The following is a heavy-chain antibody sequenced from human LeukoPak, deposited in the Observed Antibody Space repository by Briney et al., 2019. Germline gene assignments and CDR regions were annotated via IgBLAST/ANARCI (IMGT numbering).Heavy chain of an antibody. Sequence: GGSLRLSCAASGFTFSSYWLSWVRQAPGKGLEWVANIKKDGSEKYYVDSVKGRFTISRDNAKNSLYLQMNSLRAEDTAVYYCARVFGVVIIDYWGQGTLVTVSS. D-gene: IGHD3-3*01. CDR1: GFTFSSYW. CDR2: IKKDGSEK. V-gene: IGHV3-7*04. J-gene: IGHJ4*02. CDR3: ARVFGVVIIDY.